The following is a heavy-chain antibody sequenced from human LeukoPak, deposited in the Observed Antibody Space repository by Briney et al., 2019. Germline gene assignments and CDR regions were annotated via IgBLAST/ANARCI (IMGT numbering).Heavy chain of an antibody. Sequence: SETLSLTCTVSGGSISSYYWSWIRQPPGKGLEWIGYIYYSGSTNYNPSLKSRVTISVDTSKNQFSLELSSVTAADTAVYYCARQWLVPYYFDYWGQGTLVTVSS. CDR1: GGSISSYY. CDR2: IYYSGST. J-gene: IGHJ4*02. V-gene: IGHV4-59*08. CDR3: ARQWLVPYYFDY. D-gene: IGHD6-19*01.